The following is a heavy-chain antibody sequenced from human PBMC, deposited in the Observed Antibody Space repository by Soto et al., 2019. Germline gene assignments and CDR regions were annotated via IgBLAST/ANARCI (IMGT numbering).Heavy chain of an antibody. Sequence: ASVKVSCKASGYSFSGYYINWVRQAPGQGPEWMGWINPNIGETKYEQKFRGRVTMTTDTSINTAYMKLRRLRSDDTAVYYCARDGSYSGFPTLARGCLDVWGQGTTVTVSS. V-gene: IGHV1-2*02. CDR2: INPNIGET. D-gene: IGHD3-10*01. J-gene: IGHJ6*02. CDR3: ARDGSYSGFPTLARGCLDV. CDR1: GYSFSGYY.